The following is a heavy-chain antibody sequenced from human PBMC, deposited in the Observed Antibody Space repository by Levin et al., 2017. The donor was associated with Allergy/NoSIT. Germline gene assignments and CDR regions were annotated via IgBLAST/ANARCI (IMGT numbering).Heavy chain of an antibody. J-gene: IGHJ4*02. CDR3: ARDLYNDDSVFGY. Sequence: AASVKVSCKASRYIFSDYFIHWVRQAPGQGLEWMGWINPHSGDTKYAQEFQGRVTMTRDTSISTAYMELTRLTSDDTAVYYRARDLYNDDSVFGYWGQGTLVNVFS. CDR1: RYIFSDYF. D-gene: IGHD3-22*01. V-gene: IGHV1-2*02. CDR2: INPHSGDT.